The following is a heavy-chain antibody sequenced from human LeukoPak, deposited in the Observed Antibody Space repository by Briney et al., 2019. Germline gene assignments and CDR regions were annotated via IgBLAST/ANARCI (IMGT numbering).Heavy chain of an antibody. Sequence: GGSLRLSCAASGLTFSTHGMHWVRQAPGKGLEWVAVIWYDAKHKYYADSVKGRFTISRDNSKNTLYLQMNSLRADDTAVYYCARDDSSGWPFDYWGQGTLVTVSS. D-gene: IGHD6-19*01. CDR2: IWYDAKHK. J-gene: IGHJ4*02. CDR1: GLTFSTHG. CDR3: ARDDSSGWPFDY. V-gene: IGHV3-33*01.